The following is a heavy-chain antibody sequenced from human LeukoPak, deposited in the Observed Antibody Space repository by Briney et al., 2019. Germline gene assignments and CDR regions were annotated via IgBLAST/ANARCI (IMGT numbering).Heavy chain of an antibody. V-gene: IGHV3-21*01. Sequence: GGSLRLSCAASGFTFSNYAMSWVRQAPGKGLEWVSSISSSSSYIYYADSVKGRFTISRDNAKNSLYLQMNSLRAEDTAVYYCARGGDGSGSPLYYYYYYGMDVWGQGTTVTVSS. CDR2: ISSSSSYI. D-gene: IGHD3-10*01. CDR3: ARGGDGSGSPLYYYYYYGMDV. CDR1: GFTFSNYA. J-gene: IGHJ6*02.